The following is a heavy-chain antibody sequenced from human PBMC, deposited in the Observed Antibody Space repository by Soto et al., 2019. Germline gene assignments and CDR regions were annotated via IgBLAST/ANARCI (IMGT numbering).Heavy chain of an antibody. J-gene: IGHJ3*01. CDR3: ARDLRVGANSDACDV. V-gene: IGHV1-3*01. D-gene: IGHD1-26*01. CDR2: INAHNHIT. Sequence: GASVKVSCKASGYTFTAYAIHWVRQAPGQRLEWMGRINAHNHITKYAQKFQDRVIITRDTSTSTDYLEVRSLRSDDTAVYYCARDLRVGANSDACDVWGQGTMVTVSS. CDR1: GYTFTAYA.